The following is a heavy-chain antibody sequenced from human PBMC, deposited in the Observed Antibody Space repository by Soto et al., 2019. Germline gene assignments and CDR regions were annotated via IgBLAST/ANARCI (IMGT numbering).Heavy chain of an antibody. D-gene: IGHD6-19*01. CDR2: ISGSGGST. CDR3: AKDPGIAVAGTGY. CDR1: GFTFSSYA. V-gene: IGHV3-23*01. J-gene: IGHJ4*02. Sequence: GESLKISCAASGFTFSSYAMSWVRQAPGKGLEWVSAISGSGGSTYYADSVKGRFTISRDNSKNTLYLQMNSLRAEDTAVYYCAKDPGIAVAGTGYWGQGTLVTVSS.